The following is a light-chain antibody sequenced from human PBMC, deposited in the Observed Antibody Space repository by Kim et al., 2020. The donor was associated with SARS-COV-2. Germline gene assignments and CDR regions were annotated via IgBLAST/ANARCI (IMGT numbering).Light chain of an antibody. Sequence: DIEITQSPSSLSASVGDGVTITCRASQYIRNSLNWYQQKPGKAPRLMIYDASSLQTGVPSRFSASGSGTEFTLAINSLQPEDFANYYCLQTYRAPWAFGQGTRWIS. CDR3: LQTYRAPWA. CDR2: DAS. CDR1: QYIRNS. J-gene: IGKJ1*01. V-gene: IGKV1-39*01.